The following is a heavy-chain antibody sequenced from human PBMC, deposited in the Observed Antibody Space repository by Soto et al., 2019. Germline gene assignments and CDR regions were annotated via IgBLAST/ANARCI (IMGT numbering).Heavy chain of an antibody. CDR3: ARDSGTVTVADLDY. V-gene: IGHV3-21*01. CDR2: ISSSSSYI. CDR1: GFTFSSYS. J-gene: IGHJ4*02. D-gene: IGHD6-19*01. Sequence: PGGSLRLSCGASGFTFSSYSMNWGRQAPGKGLEWVSSISSSSSYIYYADSVKGRFTISRDNAKNSLYLQMNSLRAEDTAVYYCARDSGTVTVADLDYWGQGTLVTVSS.